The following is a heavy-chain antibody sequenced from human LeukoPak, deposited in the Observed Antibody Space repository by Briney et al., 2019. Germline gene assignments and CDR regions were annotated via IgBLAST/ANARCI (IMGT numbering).Heavy chain of an antibody. CDR3: VKDVNWSTY. J-gene: IGHJ4*02. CDR1: GFTFSSYA. D-gene: IGHD1-1*01. CDR2: ISGNGDTT. Sequence: GGSLRLSCAAPGFTFSSYATIWVRQAPGKGLEWVSVISGNGDTTYYADSVKGRFTISRDNSRNTVYLQMNSLRGDDTAVYYCVKDVNWSTYWGQGTLVTVSS. V-gene: IGHV3-23*01.